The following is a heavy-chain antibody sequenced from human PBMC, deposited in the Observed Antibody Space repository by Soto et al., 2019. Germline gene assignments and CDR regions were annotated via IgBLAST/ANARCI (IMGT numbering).Heavy chain of an antibody. Sequence: QVQLVESGGGVVQPGRSLRLSCAASGFAFNNYGMHWVRQAPGKGLEWVALIWHDGSNKGYADSVKGRFTISRDNSKNTLNLQMNSLRVEDTAVYYCTRAAIRGELLEYWGQGTHVTVSS. CDR3: TRAAIRGELLEY. CDR1: GFAFNNYG. CDR2: IWHDGSNK. J-gene: IGHJ4*02. V-gene: IGHV3-33*01. D-gene: IGHD1-26*01.